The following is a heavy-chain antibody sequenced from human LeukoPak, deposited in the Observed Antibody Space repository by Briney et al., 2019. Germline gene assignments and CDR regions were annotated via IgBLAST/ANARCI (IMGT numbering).Heavy chain of an antibody. CDR3: ARGPPWYFDL. J-gene: IGHJ2*01. CDR1: GLTFSTYA. D-gene: IGHD6-25*01. CDR2: INSGGGNT. V-gene: IGHV3-23*01. Sequence: GGSLRLSCAASGLTFSTYAMSWVRQAPGRGLEWVSAINSGGGNTYYADSVKGRFTISRDNAKNTLYLQMNSLTAEDTAVYYCARGPPWYFDLWGRGTLVTVSS.